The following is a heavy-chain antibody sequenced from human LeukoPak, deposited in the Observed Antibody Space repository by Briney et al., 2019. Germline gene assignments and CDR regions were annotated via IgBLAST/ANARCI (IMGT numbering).Heavy chain of an antibody. V-gene: IGHV1-2*02. Sequence: GASVKVSCKASGYTFTSYYMHWVRQAPGQGLEWMGWINPNSGGTNYAQKFQGRVTMTRDTSISTAYMELSRLRSDDTAVYYCARVSGDPGGYFDYWGQGTLVTVSS. J-gene: IGHJ4*02. CDR2: INPNSGGT. D-gene: IGHD4-17*01. CDR1: GYTFTSYY. CDR3: ARVSGDPGGYFDY.